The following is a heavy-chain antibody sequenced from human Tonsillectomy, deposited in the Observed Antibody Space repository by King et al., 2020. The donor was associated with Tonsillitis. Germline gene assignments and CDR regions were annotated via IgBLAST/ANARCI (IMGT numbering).Heavy chain of an antibody. V-gene: IGHV4-34*01. CDR1: GGSFSGYY. Sequence: VQLQQWGAGLLKPSETLSLTCAVYGGSFSGYYWSWIRQPPGKGLEWIGEINHSGSTNYNPSLKSRVTVSVDTSKNQFSLKLSSVTAAGTAVYYCARGTSPITVYYGSGNSWFDPWGQGTLVTVSS. CDR3: ARGTSPITVYYGSGNSWFDP. J-gene: IGHJ5*02. CDR2: INHSGST. D-gene: IGHD3-10*01.